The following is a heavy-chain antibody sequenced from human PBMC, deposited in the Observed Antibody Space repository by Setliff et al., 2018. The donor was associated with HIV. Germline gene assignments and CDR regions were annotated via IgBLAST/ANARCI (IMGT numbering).Heavy chain of an antibody. CDR3: VRDVTGLPFTY. V-gene: IGHV3-7*01. Sequence: GGSLRLSCVASGFSLSSYWMSWVRQAPGKGLEWVAAINEDGSEKHYLDSVKGRFTISRDNAENSLDLQMGSLRDEDTAVYYCVRDVTGLPFTYWGQGTLVTVSS. CDR1: GFSLSSYW. CDR2: INEDGSEK. D-gene: IGHD2-21*02. J-gene: IGHJ4*02.